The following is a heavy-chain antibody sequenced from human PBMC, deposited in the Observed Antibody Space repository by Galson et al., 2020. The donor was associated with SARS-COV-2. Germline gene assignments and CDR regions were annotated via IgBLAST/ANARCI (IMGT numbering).Heavy chain of an antibody. J-gene: IGHJ4*02. D-gene: IGHD3-22*01. Sequence: SVKVSCKASGGTFSSFATSWVRQAPGQGPEWMGGIIPMFGTANYAQKFQGRVTITADKSTSPAYMELSGLGSEATAVYYCARECNDSTGYYYISCYWGQGTLVTVSS. CDR2: IIPMFGTA. V-gene: IGHV1-69*06. CDR1: GGTFSSFA. CDR3: ARECNDSTGYYYISCY.